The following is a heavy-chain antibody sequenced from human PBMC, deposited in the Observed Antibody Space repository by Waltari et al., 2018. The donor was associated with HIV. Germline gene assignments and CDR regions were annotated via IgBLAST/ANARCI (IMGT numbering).Heavy chain of an antibody. D-gene: IGHD2-2*01. CDR3: ARDYSSTSCYYFDY. Sequence: EVQLVESGGGLVQPGGSLRLSCAASGVTFSSYWISWGRQAPGKGLEWVANIKQDGSEKYYVDSVKGRFTISRDNAKNSLYLQMNSLRAEDTAVYYCARDYSSTSCYYFDYWGQGTLVTVSS. J-gene: IGHJ4*02. CDR2: IKQDGSEK. CDR1: GVTFSSYW. V-gene: IGHV3-7*01.